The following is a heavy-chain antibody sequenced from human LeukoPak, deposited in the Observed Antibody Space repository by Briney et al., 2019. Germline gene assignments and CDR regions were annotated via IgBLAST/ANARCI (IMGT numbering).Heavy chain of an antibody. CDR1: GYTFTSYG. V-gene: IGHV1-18*01. J-gene: IGHJ3*02. CDR3: ARDSPVYSGSSPAGLAFDI. D-gene: IGHD1-26*01. CDR2: ISAYNGNT. Sequence: ASVKVSCKASGYTFTSYGISWVRQAPGQGLEWMGWISAYNGNTNYAQKLQGRVTMTTDTSTSTAYMELRSLRSDDTAVYYCARDSPVYSGSSPAGLAFDIWGQGTMVTASS.